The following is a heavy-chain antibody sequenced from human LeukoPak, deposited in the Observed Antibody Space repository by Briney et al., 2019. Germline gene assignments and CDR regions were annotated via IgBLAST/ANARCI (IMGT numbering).Heavy chain of an antibody. V-gene: IGHV4-39*01. CDR3: ARLCYPGWYFDY. CDR1: GGSISSSSHY. CDR2: MYYSGIS. D-gene: IGHD3-10*02. J-gene: IGHJ4*02. Sequence: SETLSPTCTVSGGSISSSSHYWGWIRQPPGKGLEWIGSMYYSGISYYNPSLKSRVTISVDTSKNQFSLRLSSVTAADTAMYYCARLCYPGWYFDYWGQGTLVTVSS.